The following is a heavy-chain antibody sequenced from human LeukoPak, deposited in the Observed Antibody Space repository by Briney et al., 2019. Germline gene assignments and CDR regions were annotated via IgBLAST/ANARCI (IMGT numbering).Heavy chain of an antibody. D-gene: IGHD3-3*01. CDR2: MNPNSGNT. CDR3: ARGREEDTIFGVVSPYYYYYYMDV. CDR1: GYTFTSYD. V-gene: IGHV1-8*01. Sequence: ASVKVSCKASGYTFTSYDINWVRQGTGQGLEWMVWMNPNSGNTGYAQKFQGRVTMTRNTSISTAYMELSSLRSEDTAVYYCARGREEDTIFGVVSPYYYYYYMDVWGKGTTVTVSS. J-gene: IGHJ6*03.